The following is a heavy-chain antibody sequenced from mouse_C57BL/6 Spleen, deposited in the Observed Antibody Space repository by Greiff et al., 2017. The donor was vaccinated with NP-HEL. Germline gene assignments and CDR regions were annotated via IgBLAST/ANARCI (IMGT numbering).Heavy chain of an antibody. CDR3: ARRGDYDGDYYAMDY. CDR1: GYTFTNYW. Sequence: QVHVKQSGAELVRPGTSVKMSCKASGYTFTNYWIGWAKQRPGHGLEWIGDIYPGGGYTNYNEKFKGKATLTADKSSSTAYMQFSSLTSEDSAIYYCARRGDYDGDYYAMDYWGQGTSVTVSS. D-gene: IGHD2-4*01. V-gene: IGHV1-63*01. CDR2: IYPGGGYT. J-gene: IGHJ4*01.